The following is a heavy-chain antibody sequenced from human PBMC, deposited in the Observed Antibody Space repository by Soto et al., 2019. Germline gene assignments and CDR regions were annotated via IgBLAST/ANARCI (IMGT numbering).Heavy chain of an antibody. V-gene: IGHV4-59*01. D-gene: IGHD3-9*01. CDR3: SKEGVFYSGMDV. J-gene: IGHJ6*02. Sequence: QVQLQESGPGLVKPSETLSLTCTVSGGSISDSYYSWIRQSPGKGLEWIGYIYWSGTNTHNPSLKGRVTISVNKSENQFSLKLTSVTAADTAVYYCSKEGVFYSGMDVWGQGTTGTVSS. CDR2: IYWSGTN. CDR1: GGSISDSY.